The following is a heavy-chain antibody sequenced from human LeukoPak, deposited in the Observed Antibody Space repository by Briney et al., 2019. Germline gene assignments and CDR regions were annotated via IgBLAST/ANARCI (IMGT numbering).Heavy chain of an antibody. CDR3: ARGLGYCSSTSCGNWFDP. CDR2: IYTSGST. CDR1: GGSISSYY. J-gene: IGHJ5*02. D-gene: IGHD2-2*01. V-gene: IGHV4-4*07. Sequence: SETLSLTCTVSGGSISSYYWSWIRQPAGKGLEWIGRIYTSGSTNYNPSLKSRVTMSVDTSKNQFSLKLSSVTAADTAVYYCARGLGYCSSTSCGNWFDPWGQGTLVTVSS.